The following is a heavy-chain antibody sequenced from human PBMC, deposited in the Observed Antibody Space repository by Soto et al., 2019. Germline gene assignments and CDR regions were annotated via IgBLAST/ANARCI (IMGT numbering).Heavy chain of an antibody. CDR3: AREATYSSGWPYYYYGMDV. CDR1: GFTFSSYS. Sequence: GGSLRLSCAASGFTFSSYSMNWVRQAPGKGLEWVSSISSSSSYIYYADSVEGRFTISRDNAKNSLYLQMNSLRAEDTAVYYCAREATYSSGWPYYYYGMDVWGQGTTVTVSS. V-gene: IGHV3-21*01. D-gene: IGHD6-19*01. J-gene: IGHJ6*02. CDR2: ISSSSSYI.